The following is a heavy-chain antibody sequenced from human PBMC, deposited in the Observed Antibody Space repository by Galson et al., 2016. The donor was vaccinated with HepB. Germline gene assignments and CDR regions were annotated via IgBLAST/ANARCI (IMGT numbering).Heavy chain of an antibody. CDR3: AKGATATTGAKTKRVWYVDL. J-gene: IGHJ2*01. V-gene: IGHV3-48*02. CDR2: ISTSSSTI. D-gene: IGHD1-7*01. Sequence: SLRLSCAASGFIFSSYAMTWVRQAPGKGLEWISYISTSSSTIYYADSVKGRFTISRDDATNTLYLQMNSLRDEDTAVYYCAKGATATTGAKTKRVWYVDLWGRGTLVTVSS. CDR1: GFIFSSYA.